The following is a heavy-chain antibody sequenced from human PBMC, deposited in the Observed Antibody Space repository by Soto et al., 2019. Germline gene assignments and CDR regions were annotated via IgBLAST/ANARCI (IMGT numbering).Heavy chain of an antibody. D-gene: IGHD3-16*01. CDR2: IYWDADK. Sequence: QITLKESGPTLVKPTQTLTLTCTFSGFSLSTGGVGVGWIRQPPGKALEWLALIYWDADKRYSPSLKSRLTSTKDPTQNQVVRTMTNMDPVATATYHCAPPRDGGGWYFDDRGQGTLVTVSS. J-gene: IGHJ4*02. V-gene: IGHV2-5*02. CDR3: APPRDGGGWYFDD. CDR1: GFSLSTGGVG.